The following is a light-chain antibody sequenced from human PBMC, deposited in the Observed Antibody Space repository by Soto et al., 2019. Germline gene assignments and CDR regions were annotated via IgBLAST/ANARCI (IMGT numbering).Light chain of an antibody. CDR2: EVS. Sequence: QSVLTQPASVSGSPGQSITISCTGTSSDVGGYNYVSWYQQLPGKAPKLMIYEVSNRPSGVSNRFSGSKSGNTASLTISGLQAEDEADYYCSSYTSSSLYVFGTGTKVTVL. V-gene: IGLV2-14*01. CDR3: SSYTSSSLYV. CDR1: SSDVGGYNY. J-gene: IGLJ1*01.